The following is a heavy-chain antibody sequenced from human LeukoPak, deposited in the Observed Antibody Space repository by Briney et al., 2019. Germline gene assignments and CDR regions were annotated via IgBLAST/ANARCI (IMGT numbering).Heavy chain of an antibody. J-gene: IGHJ4*02. D-gene: IGHD3-10*01. CDR3: VKGFVHPTYYFDY. V-gene: IGHV3-23*01. CDR1: GFTFIKYA. Sequence: TGGSLRLSCAASGFTFIKYAMMWVRQAPGKRLEWVSSITGSGDGTYYADSVRGRFTISRDNSENTLYLQLNSLRAEDTAVYFCVKGFVHPTYYFDYWGQGTLVTVSS. CDR2: ITGSGDGT.